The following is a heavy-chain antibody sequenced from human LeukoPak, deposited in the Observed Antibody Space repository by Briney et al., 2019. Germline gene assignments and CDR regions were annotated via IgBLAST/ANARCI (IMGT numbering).Heavy chain of an antibody. J-gene: IGHJ6*04. Sequence: GGSLRLSCAASGFTFSNAWMNWVRQAPGKGLEGVSYISSSGSTIYYADSVKGRFTISRDNAKNSLYLQMNSLRAEDTAVYYCAELGITMIGGVWGKGTTVTISS. CDR1: GFTFSNAW. CDR2: ISSSGSTI. D-gene: IGHD3-10*02. V-gene: IGHV3-48*04. CDR3: AELGITMIGGV.